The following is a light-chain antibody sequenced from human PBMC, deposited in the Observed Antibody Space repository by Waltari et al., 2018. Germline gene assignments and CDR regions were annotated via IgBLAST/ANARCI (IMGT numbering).Light chain of an antibody. V-gene: IGKV3-15*01. CDR3: QQYNSLST. Sequence: DILMTQSPSTLSVSLGETATISCRASQSISRNLAWYQQKPGQAPRLLIYGASSIDTGVPYRFSGSGSGTDFTLTISSLQSEDFAAYSCQQYNSLSTFGQGTKVEI. J-gene: IGKJ2*01. CDR1: QSISRN. CDR2: GAS.